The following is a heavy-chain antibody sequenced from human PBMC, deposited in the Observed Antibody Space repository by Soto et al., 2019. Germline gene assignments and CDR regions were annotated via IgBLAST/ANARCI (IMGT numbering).Heavy chain of an antibody. CDR1: GYTFTAYG. CDR2: VSTNDDRT. CDR3: ARELSTESSAYYSFAF. V-gene: IGHV1-18*01. D-gene: IGHD3-22*01. J-gene: IGHJ4*02. Sequence: QVQLVQSGPEVKMHGASVKVSCKTSGYTFTAYGLAWLRQAPGQRPEWMGWVSTNDDRTNYAQKFQGRVTMTTDRSTTTTSMELRSLRADDTAVYYCARELSTESSAYYSFAFWGQGTLVTVSS.